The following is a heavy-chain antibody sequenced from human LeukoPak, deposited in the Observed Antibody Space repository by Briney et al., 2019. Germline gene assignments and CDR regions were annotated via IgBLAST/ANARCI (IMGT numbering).Heavy chain of an antibody. CDR1: GYTFTSYD. J-gene: IGHJ6*03. Sequence: ASVKVSCRASGYTFTSYDINWVRQATGQGLEWMGWVNPNSGNTGYAQKFQGRVTITRNTSISTAYMELSSLRSEDTAVYYCARSERYYYMDVWGKGTTVTVSS. V-gene: IGHV1-8*03. CDR2: VNPNSGNT. CDR3: ARSERYYYMDV.